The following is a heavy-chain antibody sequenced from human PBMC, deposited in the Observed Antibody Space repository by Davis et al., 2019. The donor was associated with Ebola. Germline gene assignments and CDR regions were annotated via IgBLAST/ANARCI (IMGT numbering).Heavy chain of an antibody. J-gene: IGHJ6*02. CDR1: GGSISSYY. Sequence: SETLSLTCTVSGGSISSYYWSWIRQPPGKGLEWIGYIYYSGSTNYNPSLKSRVTISVDTSKNQFSLKLSSVTAADTAVYYCARDSFGYYYGMDVWGQGTTVTVSS. V-gene: IGHV4-59*12. CDR2: IYYSGST. D-gene: IGHD3-10*01. CDR3: ARDSFGYYYGMDV.